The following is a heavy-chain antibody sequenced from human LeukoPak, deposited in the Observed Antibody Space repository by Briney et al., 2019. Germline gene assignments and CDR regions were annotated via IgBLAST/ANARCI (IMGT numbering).Heavy chain of an antibody. D-gene: IGHD3-10*01. CDR1: GFTFSSYT. CDR3: ARVVRYYGSGSPHYYYYYYMDV. CDR2: ISSSSSYI. V-gene: IGHV3-21*01. Sequence: GGSLRLSCAASGFTFSSYTMNWVRQAPGKGLEWVSSISSSSSYIYYADSVKGRFTISRDNAKNTLYLQMNSLRAEDTAAYYCARVVRYYGSGSPHYYYYYYMDVWGKGTTVTISS. J-gene: IGHJ6*03.